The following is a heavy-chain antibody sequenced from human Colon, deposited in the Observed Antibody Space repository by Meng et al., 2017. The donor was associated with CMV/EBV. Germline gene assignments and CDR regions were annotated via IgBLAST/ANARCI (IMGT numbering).Heavy chain of an antibody. Sequence: SETLSLTCTVSSGSINIHPWSWIRQSPGKGLQWIGYIYHSGSTSYNPSLRSRVTISVDTSTNQFSLTLSSVTAADTAVYYCARERVEAGTTFFDSWGQGKLVTVSS. CDR2: IYHSGST. V-gene: IGHV4-59*11. J-gene: IGHJ4*02. CDR1: SGSINIHP. CDR3: ARERVEAGTTFFDS. D-gene: IGHD1-7*01.